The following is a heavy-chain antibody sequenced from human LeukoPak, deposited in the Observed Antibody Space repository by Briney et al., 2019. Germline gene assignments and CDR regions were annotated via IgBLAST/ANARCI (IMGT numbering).Heavy chain of an antibody. CDR3: AGTSFDTIDAFDI. V-gene: IGHV5-51*01. J-gene: IGHJ3*02. CDR1: GFTFTNDW. Sequence: GESRKISFKASGFTFTNDWIGLVRQVPGKGLEWMWSMYPGDSDTRYSPSFQGQVTISADKSISTAYLQWRSLKASDTAMYFCAGTSFDTIDAFDIWGQGTIVTVS. CDR2: MYPGDSDT. D-gene: IGHD3-9*01.